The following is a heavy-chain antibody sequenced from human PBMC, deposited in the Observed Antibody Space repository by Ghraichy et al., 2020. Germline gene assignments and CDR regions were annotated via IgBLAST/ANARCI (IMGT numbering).Heavy chain of an antibody. J-gene: IGHJ4*02. CDR1: GYTFTSYG. Sequence: ASVKVSCKASGYTFTSYGISWVRQAPGQGLEWMGWISAYNGNTNYAQKLQGRVTMTTDTSTSTAYMELRSLRSDDTAVYYCARGPLDWLLWPLPFDYWGQGTLVTVSS. CDR3: ARGPLDWLLWPLPFDY. D-gene: IGHD3-9*01. CDR2: ISAYNGNT. V-gene: IGHV1-18*01.